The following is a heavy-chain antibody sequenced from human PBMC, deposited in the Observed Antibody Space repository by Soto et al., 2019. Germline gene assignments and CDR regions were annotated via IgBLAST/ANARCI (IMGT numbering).Heavy chain of an antibody. J-gene: IGHJ5*01. V-gene: IGHV3-43*01. CDR1: GFKFDDYM. CDR2: ISWDGGSI. D-gene: IGHD2-15*01. Sequence: GGSLRLSCEASGFKFDDYMMHWVRQAPGKGLEWISLISWDGGSIEYADSIKGRFTVSRDNSKTTLYLHMDSLTSDDTAFYFCARDGDGGGPLDSWGQGTLVTVSS. CDR3: ARDGDGGGPLDS.